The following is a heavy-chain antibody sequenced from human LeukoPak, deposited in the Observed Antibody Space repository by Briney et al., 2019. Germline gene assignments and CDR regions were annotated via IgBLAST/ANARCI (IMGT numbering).Heavy chain of an antibody. J-gene: IGHJ3*02. V-gene: IGHV1-69*01. CDR2: LIPIFGTA. D-gene: IGHD6-13*01. Sequence: GLIPIFGTANYAQKFQGRVTITADESTSTAYMELSSLRSEDTAVYYCARRIAAAGTDAFDIWGQGTMVTVSS. CDR3: ARRIAAAGTDAFDI.